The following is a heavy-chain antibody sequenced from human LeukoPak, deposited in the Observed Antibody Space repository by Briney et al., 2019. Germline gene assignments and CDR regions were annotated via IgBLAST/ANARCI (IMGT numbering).Heavy chain of an antibody. CDR3: AREIPNSYDFWSGYYYYYYMDV. V-gene: IGHV4-38-2*02. Sequence: SETLSLTCTVSGYSISSGYYWGWIRQPPGKGLEWIGSIYHSGYTYYNPSLKSRLTISVDTSKNQFSLKLSSVTAADTAVYYCAREIPNSYDFWSGYYYYYYMDVWGKGTTVTVSS. D-gene: IGHD3-3*01. J-gene: IGHJ6*03. CDR1: GYSISSGYY. CDR2: IYHSGYT.